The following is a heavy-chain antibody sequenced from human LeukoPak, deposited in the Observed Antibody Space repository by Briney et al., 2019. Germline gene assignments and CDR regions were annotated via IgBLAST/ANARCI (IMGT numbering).Heavy chain of an antibody. CDR2: IRYDGSNK. V-gene: IGHV3-30*02. CDR3: AKAELGVDTFFDY. Sequence: HPGGSLRLSCAASGFTFSSYGMHWVRQAPGKGLEWVAFIRYDGSNKYYADSVKGRFTISRDNSKNTLYLQMNSLRAEDTAVYYCAKAELGVDTFFDYWGQGTLVTVSS. J-gene: IGHJ4*02. CDR1: GFTFSSYG. D-gene: IGHD3-3*01.